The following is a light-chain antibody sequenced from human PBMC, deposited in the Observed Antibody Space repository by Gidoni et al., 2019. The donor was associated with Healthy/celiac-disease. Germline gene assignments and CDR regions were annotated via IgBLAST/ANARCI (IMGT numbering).Light chain of an antibody. V-gene: IGKV1-39*01. J-gene: IGKJ2*01. CDR1: QSISSY. CDR3: QQSYSTPPYT. Sequence: IQTTQSPSSLSASVGDRVTITCRASQSISSYLHWYQHKPGKAPQLLIYAASSLQSGVPSRFSGSGSGTDFTLTISSLQPEDFATYYCQQSYSTPPYTFXQXTKLEIK. CDR2: AAS.